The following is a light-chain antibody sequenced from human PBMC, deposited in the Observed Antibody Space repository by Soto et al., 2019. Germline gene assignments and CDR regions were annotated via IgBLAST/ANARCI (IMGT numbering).Light chain of an antibody. CDR2: DAS. J-gene: IGKJ4*01. CDR1: QSVSSY. CDR3: QQRSNWPT. V-gene: IGKV3-11*01. Sequence: EIVLTQSPATLSLSPGERATHSCRASQSVSSYLAWYQQKPGQAPRLLIYDASNRATGIPARFSGSGSGTDFTLTISSLEPEDFAVYYCQQRSNWPTFGGGTKVDI.